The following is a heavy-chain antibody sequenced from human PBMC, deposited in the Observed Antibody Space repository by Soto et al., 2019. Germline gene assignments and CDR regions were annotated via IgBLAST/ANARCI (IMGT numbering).Heavy chain of an antibody. D-gene: IGHD2-15*01. CDR1: GYSFTSYW. V-gene: IGHV5-51*01. CDR3: ARGYCSGGSCYSNWFDP. Sequence: GESLKISCMGSGYSFTSYWIGWVRQMPGKGLEWMGIIYPGDSSTKYSPSFQGHVAISADNSLSTAHLQWSSLKASDTAMYYCARGYCSGGSCYSNWFDPWGQGTLVTVSS. J-gene: IGHJ5*02. CDR2: IYPGDSST.